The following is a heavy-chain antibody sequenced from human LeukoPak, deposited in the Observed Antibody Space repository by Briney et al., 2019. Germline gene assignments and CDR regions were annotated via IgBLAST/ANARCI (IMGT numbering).Heavy chain of an antibody. CDR2: IYTSGST. CDR1: GGSISSYY. D-gene: IGHD6-19*01. J-gene: IGHJ4*02. CDR3: ARQAVAGGHFDY. Sequence: PSETLPLTCTVSGGSISSYYWSWIRQPAGKGLEWIGRIYTSGSTYYNPSLKSRVTISVDTSKNQFSLKLTSVTAADTAVYYCARQAVAGGHFDYWGQGTLVTVSS. V-gene: IGHV4-4*07.